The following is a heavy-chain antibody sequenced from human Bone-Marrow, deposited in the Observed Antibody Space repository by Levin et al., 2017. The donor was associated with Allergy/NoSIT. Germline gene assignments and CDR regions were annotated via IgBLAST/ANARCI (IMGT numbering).Heavy chain of an antibody. CDR1: GASITSANYY. CDR2: VYYNEVT. Sequence: SQTLSLTCTVSGASITSANYYWGWIRQSPGMGLEWIGTVYYNEVTYYNPSLRSRVTISVDTSKSQFSLKLRSVTAADTAVYYCANTPPCHYGSSGGFVVDYWGQGTLVTVSS. CDR3: ANTPPCHYGSSGGFVVDY. J-gene: IGHJ4*02. D-gene: IGHD3-22*01. V-gene: IGHV4-39*01.